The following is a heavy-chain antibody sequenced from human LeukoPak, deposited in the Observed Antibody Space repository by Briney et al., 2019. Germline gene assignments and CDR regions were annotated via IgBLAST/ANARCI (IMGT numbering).Heavy chain of an antibody. CDR1: GGSFSGYY. D-gene: IGHD2-15*01. CDR2: INHSGST. V-gene: IGHV4-34*01. J-gene: IGHJ5*02. Sequence: SETLSLTCAVYGGSFSGYYWSWIRQPPGKGLEWRGEINHSGSTNYNPSLKSRVTISVDTSKNQFSLKLSSVTAADTAVYYCARGPGYCSGGSCSWFDPWGQGTLVTVST. CDR3: ARGPGYCSGGSCSWFDP.